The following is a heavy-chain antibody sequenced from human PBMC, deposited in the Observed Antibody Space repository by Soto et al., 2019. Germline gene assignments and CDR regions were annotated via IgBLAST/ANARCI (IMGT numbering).Heavy chain of an antibody. J-gene: IGHJ4*02. CDR1: AYTFTSYA. CDR2: INAGNGNT. Sequence: ASVKVSCKASAYTFTSYAMHWLRQAPGQRLEWMGWINAGNGNTKYSQKFQGRVTITRDTSASTAYMELSSLRSEDTAVYYCARGDTIFGVVIKGVFLFDYWGQGTLVTVSS. CDR3: ARGDTIFGVVIKGVFLFDY. V-gene: IGHV1-3*01. D-gene: IGHD3-3*01.